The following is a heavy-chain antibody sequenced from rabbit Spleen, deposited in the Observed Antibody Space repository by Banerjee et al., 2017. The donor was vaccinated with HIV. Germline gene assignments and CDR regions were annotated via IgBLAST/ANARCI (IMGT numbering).Heavy chain of an antibody. CDR2: IVPIFGVT. J-gene: IGHJ4*01. CDR3: VREAGYGGYGDANL. V-gene: IGHV1S40*01. D-gene: IGHD6-1*01. CDR1: GFSFSGSYY. Sequence: QSLEESGGDLVKPGGSLTLTCTASGFSFSGSYYMCWVRQAPGKGLEWIGYIVPIFGVTYYANWVNGRFTISSHDAQNTLYLQLNSLAAADTATYFCVREAGYGGYGDANLWGQGTLVTVS.